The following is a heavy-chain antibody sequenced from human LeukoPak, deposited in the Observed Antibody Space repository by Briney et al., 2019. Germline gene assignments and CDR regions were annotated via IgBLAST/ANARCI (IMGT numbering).Heavy chain of an antibody. J-gene: IGHJ3*02. CDR2: ISSSSSYI. CDR3: ASFGYCSSTSCATPQCLFDI. D-gene: IGHD2-2*01. CDR1: GFTFSSYS. V-gene: IGHV3-21*01. Sequence: GGSLRLSCAASGFTFSSYSMNWVRQAPGKGLEWVSSISSSSSYIYYADSVKGRFTISRDNAKNSLYLQMNSLRAEDTAVYYCASFGYCSSTSCATPQCLFDIWGQGTMVTVSS.